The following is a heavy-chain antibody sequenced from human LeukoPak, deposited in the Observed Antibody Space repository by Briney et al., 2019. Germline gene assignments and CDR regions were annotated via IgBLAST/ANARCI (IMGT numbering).Heavy chain of an antibody. V-gene: IGHV4-4*07. J-gene: IGHJ5*02. CDR2: IYTSGST. D-gene: IGHD5-12*01. CDR3: ARGGYSGYDPNWFDP. Sequence: SETLSLTCTVSGGSISSYSWSWIRQPAGKGLEWIGRIYTSGSTNYNPSLKSRVTMSVDTSKNQFSLKLSSVTAADTAVYYCARGGYSGYDPNWFDPWGQGTLVTVSS. CDR1: GGSISSYS.